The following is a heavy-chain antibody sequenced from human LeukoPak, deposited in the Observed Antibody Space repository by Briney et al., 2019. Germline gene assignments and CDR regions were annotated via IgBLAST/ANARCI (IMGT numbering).Heavy chain of an antibody. CDR1: EFSFRRFT. CDR2: ISGLGDST. V-gene: IGHV3-23*01. Sequence: GGSLRLSCAAFEFSFRRFTMTWMRQAPGKGLEWVSVISGLGDSTNYAESVKGRFTISRDNSKNTVYLLMNSLRGEDTAVYYCAKGPAKYSGYDYFEYWGQGTLVTVSS. CDR3: AKGPAKYSGYDYFEY. D-gene: IGHD5-12*01. J-gene: IGHJ4*02.